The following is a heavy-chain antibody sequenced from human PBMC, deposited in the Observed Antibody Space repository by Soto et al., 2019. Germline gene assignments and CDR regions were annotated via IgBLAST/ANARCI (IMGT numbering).Heavy chain of an antibody. D-gene: IGHD2-8*01. CDR3: AKDAQLMVYASYYFDY. V-gene: IGHV3-30*18. J-gene: IGHJ4*02. CDR1: GFTFSSYG. Sequence: PGGSLRLSCAASGFTFSSYGMHWVRQAPGKGLEWVAVISYDGSNKYYADSVKGRFTISRDNSKNTLYLQMNSLRAEDTAVYYCAKDAQLMVYASYYFDYWGQGP. CDR2: ISYDGSNK.